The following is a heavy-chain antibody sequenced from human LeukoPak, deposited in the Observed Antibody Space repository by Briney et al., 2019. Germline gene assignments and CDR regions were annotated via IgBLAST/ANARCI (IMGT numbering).Heavy chain of an antibody. CDR2: IWYDGSNK. Sequence: GGSLRLSCAASGFTFSSYGMHWVRQAPGKGLEWVAVIWYDGSNKYYADSVKGRFTISKDNSKNTLYLQMNSLRAEDTAVYYCAKAQWLVPNPVDYWGQGTLVTVSS. J-gene: IGHJ4*02. D-gene: IGHD6-19*01. V-gene: IGHV3-33*06. CDR1: GFTFSSYG. CDR3: AKAQWLVPNPVDY.